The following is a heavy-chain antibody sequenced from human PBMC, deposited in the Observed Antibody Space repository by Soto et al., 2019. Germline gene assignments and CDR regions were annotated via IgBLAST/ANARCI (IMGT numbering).Heavy chain of an antibody. V-gene: IGHV4-59*08. J-gene: IGHJ6*03. CDR2: IYYSGST. D-gene: IGHD6-6*01. Sequence: PSETLSLTSTVSGGSISSYYWSWIRQPPGKGLEWIGYIYYSGSTNYNPSIKSRVTISVDTSKNQFSLKPSSVTAADTAVYYCARAEYSSSSFLYYYMDVWGKGTTVTVSS. CDR3: ARAEYSSSSFLYYYMDV. CDR1: GGSISSYY.